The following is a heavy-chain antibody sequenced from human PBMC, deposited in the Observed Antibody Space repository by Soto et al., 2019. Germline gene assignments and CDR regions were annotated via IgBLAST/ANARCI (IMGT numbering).Heavy chain of an antibody. CDR1: PGSISSSY. J-gene: IGHJ5*02. CDR3: AREAQDYYFDH. Sequence: QVQLQESGPGLVKPSETLTLTCTVSPGSISSSYWSWIRQPPGRGLEWSGHVAYSGTTKYNPSLKSRGSISVSTAKRQFSLRLTSVTAADTAVHYCAREAQDYYFDHWGQGILVTVSS. V-gene: IGHV4-59*01. CDR2: VAYSGTT. D-gene: IGHD1-26*01.